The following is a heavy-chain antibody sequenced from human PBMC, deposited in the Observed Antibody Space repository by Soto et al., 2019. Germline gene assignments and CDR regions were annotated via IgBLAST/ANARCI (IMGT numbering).Heavy chain of an antibody. CDR1: GFTFDDHA. Sequence: EVQLVESGGGLVQPGRSLRLSCAASGFTFDDHAMHWVRQAPGKGLEWVSGISWNSGSIGYADAVKGRFTISRVNAKNPPYLQMNSLRAEDTALYYCAKDLQAGYGMDVWGQGTTVTVSS. CDR3: AKDLQAGYGMDV. V-gene: IGHV3-9*01. CDR2: ISWNSGSI. J-gene: IGHJ6*02.